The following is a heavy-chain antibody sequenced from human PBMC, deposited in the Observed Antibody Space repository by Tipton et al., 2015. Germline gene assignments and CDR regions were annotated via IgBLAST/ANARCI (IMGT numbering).Heavy chain of an antibody. Sequence: TLSLTCTVSGGSISSYYWSWIRQSPGKGLEWIGYISYSGTTNYNPSLKSRVTISVDTSKNQFFLKMSSVTAAGTAVYFCARTDALGHFDYWGLGTLVTVSS. CDR1: GGSISSYY. CDR2: ISYSGTT. V-gene: IGHV4-59*01. J-gene: IGHJ4*02. CDR3: ARTDALGHFDY. D-gene: IGHD2-8*01.